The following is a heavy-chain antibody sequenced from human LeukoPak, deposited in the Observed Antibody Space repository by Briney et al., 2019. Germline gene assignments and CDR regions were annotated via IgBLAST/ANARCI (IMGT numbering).Heavy chain of an antibody. Sequence: GGSLRLSCAISGFTFSSYWMHWVRQVPGKGLVWVSRVNSDWSSTSYADSVKGRFTISRDNAENILYLQMNRLRAEDTAVYYCARGVLLPSDYSFDSSGPPNYWGQGTLVTVSS. J-gene: IGHJ4*02. CDR2: VNSDWSST. V-gene: IGHV3-74*01. CDR1: GFTFSSYW. CDR3: ARGVLLPSDYSFDSSGPPNY. D-gene: IGHD3-22*01.